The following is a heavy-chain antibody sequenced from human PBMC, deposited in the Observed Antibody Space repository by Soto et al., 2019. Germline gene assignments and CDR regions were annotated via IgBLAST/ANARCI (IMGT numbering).Heavy chain of an antibody. J-gene: IGHJ6*02. V-gene: IGHV1-69*08. CDR1: GTIFSSYT. D-gene: IGHD3-16*01. CDR3: ARGLGGRMDD. Sequence: QVQLVQSGAEVKKPGSSVRVSCKASGTIFSSYTISWVRQAPGQGLEWMGRIIPILGETNSAQKFQDRVTLTADKSTNTAYMELNSLRLEDTAVYYCARGLGGRMDDWGQGTTLTVSS. CDR2: IIPILGET.